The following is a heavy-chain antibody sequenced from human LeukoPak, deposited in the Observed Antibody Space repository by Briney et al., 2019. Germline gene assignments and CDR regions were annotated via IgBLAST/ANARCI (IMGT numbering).Heavy chain of an antibody. CDR1: GFTFSNYN. D-gene: IGHD3-22*01. J-gene: IGHJ3*02. V-gene: IGHV3-21*01. CDR2: ISSSRSYI. CDR3: ARDRDPGYNDSSGYRRVNAFDI. Sequence: GGSLRLSCAASGFTFSNYNMNWVRQAPGKGLEWVSSISSSRSYIYYADSVKGRFTISRDNAKNSLYLQMNSLRAEDTAVYYCARDRDPGYNDSSGYRRVNAFDIWGQGTMVTVSS.